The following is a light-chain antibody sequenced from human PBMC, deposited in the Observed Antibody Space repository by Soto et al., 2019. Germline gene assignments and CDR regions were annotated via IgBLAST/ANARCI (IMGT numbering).Light chain of an antibody. CDR2: DVS. CDR3: SSYTSSSTHNYV. Sequence: QSVLTQPASVSGSPGQSITISCTGTSSDVGGYNYVSWYQQHPGKAPKLMIYDVSNRPSGVSNRFSGSKSGNTASLTISGLQAEDEADYYCSSYTSSSTHNYVFGTGTKVTGL. J-gene: IGLJ1*01. CDR1: SSDVGGYNY. V-gene: IGLV2-14*01.